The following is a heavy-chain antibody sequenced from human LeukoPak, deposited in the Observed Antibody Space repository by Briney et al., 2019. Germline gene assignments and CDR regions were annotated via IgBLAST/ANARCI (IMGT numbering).Heavy chain of an antibody. Sequence: SETLSLTCTVSGGSISSYYWSWIRQPPGKGLEWIGYIHYSGSTNYNPSLKSRVTISVDTSKNQFSLKLSSVTAADTAVYYCARVSLRYYYDSSGYYDYWGQGTLVTVSS. D-gene: IGHD3-22*01. CDR3: ARVSLRYYYDSSGYYDY. J-gene: IGHJ4*02. V-gene: IGHV4-59*01. CDR1: GGSISSYY. CDR2: IHYSGST.